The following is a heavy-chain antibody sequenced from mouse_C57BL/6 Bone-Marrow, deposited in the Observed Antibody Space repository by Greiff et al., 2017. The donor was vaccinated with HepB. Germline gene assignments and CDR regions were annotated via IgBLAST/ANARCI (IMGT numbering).Heavy chain of an antibody. V-gene: IGHV1-55*01. CDR3: ARGRVRRRGDYFDY. Sequence: QVQLQQPGAELVKPGASVKMSCKASGYTFTSYWITWVKQRPGQGLEWIGDIYPGSGSTNYNEKFKSKATLTVDTSSSTAYMQLSSLTSEDSAVYYCARGRVRRRGDYFDYWGQGTTLTVSS. D-gene: IGHD2-14*01. CDR1: GYTFTSYW. J-gene: IGHJ2*01. CDR2: IYPGSGST.